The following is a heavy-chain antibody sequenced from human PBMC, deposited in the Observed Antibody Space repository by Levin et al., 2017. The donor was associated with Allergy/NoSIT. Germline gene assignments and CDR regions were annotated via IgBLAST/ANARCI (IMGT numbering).Heavy chain of an antibody. D-gene: IGHD6-19*01. CDR3: TTGFLAVAGTFPVDY. V-gene: IGHV3-15*01. Sequence: GESLKISCAASGFTFSNAWMSWVRQAPGKGLEWVGRIKSKTDGGTTDYAAPVKGRFTISRDDSKNTLYLQMNSLKTEDTAVYYCTTGFLAVAGTFPVDYWGQGTLVTVSS. J-gene: IGHJ4*02. CDR1: GFTFSNAW. CDR2: IKSKTDGGTT.